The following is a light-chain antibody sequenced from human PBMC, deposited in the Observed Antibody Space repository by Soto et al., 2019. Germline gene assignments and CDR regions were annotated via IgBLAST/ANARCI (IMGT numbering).Light chain of an antibody. Sequence: EIVLTQSPVTLSLSPGESATLSCRASQSVSSSQVAWYQQKPGQAPRLLFYGASSRTTGIPDRFSGVGSETDFTLTIKRLEPEDFAVYYCQQYATSPHTFGQGTKLEIK. CDR2: GAS. V-gene: IGKV3-20*01. CDR1: QSVSSSQ. CDR3: QQYATSPHT. J-gene: IGKJ2*01.